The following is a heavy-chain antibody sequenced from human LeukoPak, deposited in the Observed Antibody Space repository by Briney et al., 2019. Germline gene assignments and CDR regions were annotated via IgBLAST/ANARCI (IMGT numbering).Heavy chain of an antibody. D-gene: IGHD2-2*02. CDR2: IYYSGST. CDR1: GGSISSHY. V-gene: IGHV4-59*11. J-gene: IGHJ3*02. CDR3: ATYCSSTSCYTVDALDI. Sequence: PSETLSLTCTVSGGSISSHYWSWIRQPPGKGLEWIGYIYYSGSTNYNPSLKSRVTISVDTSKNQFSLKLSSVTAADTAVYYCATYCSSTSCYTVDALDIWGQGTMVTVSS.